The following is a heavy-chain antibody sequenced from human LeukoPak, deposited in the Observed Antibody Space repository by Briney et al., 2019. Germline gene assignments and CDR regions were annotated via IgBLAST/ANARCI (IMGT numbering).Heavy chain of an antibody. D-gene: IGHD6-13*01. Sequence: ASVKVSCKASGYTFTGYYMHWVRQAPGQGLEWMGRINPNSGGTNYAQKFQGRVTMTRDTSISTAYMELSRLKADDTAVYYCAGQGPADGTNYWVQGTLVTVSS. CDR1: GYTFTGYY. CDR3: AGQGPADGTNY. J-gene: IGHJ4*02. CDR2: INPNSGGT. V-gene: IGHV1-2*06.